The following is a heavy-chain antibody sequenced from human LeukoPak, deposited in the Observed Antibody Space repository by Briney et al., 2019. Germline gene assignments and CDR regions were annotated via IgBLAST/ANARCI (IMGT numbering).Heavy chain of an antibody. J-gene: IGHJ5*02. CDR1: GGSISSSSYY. D-gene: IGHD1-26*01. CDR2: IYYSGST. CDR3: ARDRAPKSVSYDWFDP. V-gene: IGHV4-39*07. Sequence: PSETLSLTCTVSGGSISSSSYYWGWIRQPPGKGLEWIGSIYYSGSTYYNPSLKSRVTISVDTSKNQFSLKLSSVTAADTAVYYCARDRAPKSVSYDWFDPWGQGTLVTVSS.